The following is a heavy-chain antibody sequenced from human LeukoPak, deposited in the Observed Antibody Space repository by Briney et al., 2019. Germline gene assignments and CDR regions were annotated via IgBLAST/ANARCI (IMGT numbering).Heavy chain of an antibody. V-gene: IGHV4-39*01. CDR3: ARHAAEQWLVPGGFDY. D-gene: IGHD6-19*01. Sequence: PSETLSLTCTVSGGSISSSSYYWGWIRQPPGKGLEWIGSVYYDGSTFHNPSLKSRVTISVDTSKNQLSLKLSSVTAADTDFYYCARHAAEQWLVPGGFDYWGQGALVTLSS. J-gene: IGHJ4*02. CDR2: VYYDGST. CDR1: GGSISSSSYY.